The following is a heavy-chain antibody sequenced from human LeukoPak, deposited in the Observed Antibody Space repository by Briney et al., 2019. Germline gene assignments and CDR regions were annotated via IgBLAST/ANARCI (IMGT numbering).Heavy chain of an antibody. CDR2: ISGGGGST. V-gene: IGHV3-23*01. Sequence: GGSLRLSCAASGFTFTSYSMNWVRQAPGKGLEWVSTISGGGGSTYYADSVKGRFTISRDNSKNTLYLQVNSLRAEDAAVYYCAKGGKWDVTPFDYWGQGTLVTVSS. J-gene: IGHJ4*02. CDR3: AKGGKWDVTPFDY. D-gene: IGHD1-26*01. CDR1: GFTFTSYS.